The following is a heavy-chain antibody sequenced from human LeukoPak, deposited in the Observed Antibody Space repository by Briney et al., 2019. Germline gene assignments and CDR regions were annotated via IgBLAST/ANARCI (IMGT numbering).Heavy chain of an antibody. J-gene: IGHJ4*02. V-gene: IGHV3-23*01. D-gene: IGHD6-19*01. CDR3: AKRSGYTTGWFFDF. Sequence: GGSLRLSCAASGFSFSSYAMSWVCQAPGKGLEWFSSISGSGDNTYYAESVKGRFTISRDNSKNTLFLQMNSLRAEDTAVFYCAKRSGYTTGWFFDFWGQGTLVTVSS. CDR1: GFSFSSYA. CDR2: ISGSGDNT.